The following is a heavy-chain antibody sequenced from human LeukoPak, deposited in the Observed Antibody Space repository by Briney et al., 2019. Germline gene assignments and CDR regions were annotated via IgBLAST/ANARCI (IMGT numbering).Heavy chain of an antibody. J-gene: IGHJ4*02. CDR2: IYSGGST. Sequence: PGGSLRLSCAASGFTVSSNYMSWVRQAPGKGLEWVSVIYSGGSTYYADSVKGRFTISRDNSKNTLYLQMNSLRAEDTAVYYCARGSPIAAAGVFDYWGQGTLVTVSS. D-gene: IGHD6-13*01. CDR1: GFTVSSNY. CDR3: ARGSPIAAAGVFDY. V-gene: IGHV3-66*01.